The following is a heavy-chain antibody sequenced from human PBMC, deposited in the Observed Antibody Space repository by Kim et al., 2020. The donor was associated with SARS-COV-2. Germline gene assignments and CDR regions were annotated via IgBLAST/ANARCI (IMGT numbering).Heavy chain of an antibody. Sequence: GGSLRLSCAASGFTFSSYGMHWVRQAPGKGLEWVAVISYDGSNKYYADSVKGRFTISRDNSKNTLYLQMNSLRAEDTAVYYCAKAGEGIVVVTAPPLLGYWGQGTLVTVSS. CDR2: ISYDGSNK. J-gene: IGHJ4*02. D-gene: IGHD2-21*02. V-gene: IGHV3-30*18. CDR1: GFTFSSYG. CDR3: AKAGEGIVVVTAPPLLGY.